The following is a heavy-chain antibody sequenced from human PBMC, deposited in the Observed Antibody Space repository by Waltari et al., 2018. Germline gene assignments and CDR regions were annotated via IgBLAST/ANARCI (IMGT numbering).Heavy chain of an antibody. CDR2: ISGSGGSI. CDR3: AGVGGGDDY. V-gene: IGHV3-23*01. CDR1: GFTFSSYA. J-gene: IGHJ4*02. D-gene: IGHD2-21*01. Sequence: EVQLLESGGGLVQPGGSLRLSCAASGFTFSSYAMSWVRQAPGKGLEWVSAISGSGGSIGYADSVKGRFTISRDNAKNSLYLQMNSLRAEDTALYYCAGVGGGDDYWGQGTLVTVSS.